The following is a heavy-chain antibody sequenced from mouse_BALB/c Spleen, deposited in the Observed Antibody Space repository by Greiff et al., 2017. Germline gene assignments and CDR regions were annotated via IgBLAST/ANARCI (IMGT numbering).Heavy chain of an antibody. D-gene: IGHD2-4*01. J-gene: IGHJ3*01. CDR1: GYTFSSYW. CDR3: ARPYYDYDTLAFAY. V-gene: IGHV1-9*01. CDR2: ILPGSGST. Sequence: QVQLQQSGAELMKPGASVKISCKATGYTFSSYWIEWVKQRPGHGLEWIGEILPGSGSTNYNEKFKGKATFTADTSSNTAYMQLSSLTSEDSAVYYCARPYYDYDTLAFAYWGQGTLVTVSA.